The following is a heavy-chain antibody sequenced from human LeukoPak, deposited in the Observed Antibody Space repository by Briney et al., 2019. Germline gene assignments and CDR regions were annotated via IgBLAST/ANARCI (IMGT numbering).Heavy chain of an antibody. V-gene: IGHV3-15*01. Sequence: GGSLRLSCAASGLTFSSAWMSWVRQAPGKGLEWVGRIKSKTDGGTTDYAAPVKGRFTISRDDSKNTLYLQMNSLKTEDTAVYYCTTGFGGYFLDYWGQGTLVTVSS. D-gene: IGHD3-22*01. CDR1: GLTFSSAW. CDR2: IKSKTDGGTT. CDR3: TTGFGGYFLDY. J-gene: IGHJ4*02.